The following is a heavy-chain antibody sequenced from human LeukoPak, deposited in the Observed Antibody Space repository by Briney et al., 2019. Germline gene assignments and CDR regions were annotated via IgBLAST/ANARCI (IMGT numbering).Heavy chain of an antibody. D-gene: IGHD3-3*01. V-gene: IGHV3-30-3*01. Sequence: GGSLRLSCAASGFTFSSYAMHWVRQAPGKGLEWVAVISYDGSNKYYADSVKGRFTISRDNSKNTLYLQMNSLRAEDTAVYYCASIVSGYVAFDIWGQGTMVTVSS. CDR2: ISYDGSNK. CDR1: GFTFSSYA. J-gene: IGHJ3*02. CDR3: ASIVSGYVAFDI.